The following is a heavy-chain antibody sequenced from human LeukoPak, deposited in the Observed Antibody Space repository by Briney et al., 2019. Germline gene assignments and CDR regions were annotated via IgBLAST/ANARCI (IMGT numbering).Heavy chain of an antibody. D-gene: IGHD3-22*01. Sequence: ASVKVSCKVSGYTLTELSMHWVRQAPGKGLEWMGGFDPEDGETIYAQKFQGRVAMTRDTSTNTVYMELSSLRSEDTAVYYCARGGFTDRSGYYYWGQGTLVTVSS. CDR3: ARGGFTDRSGYYY. J-gene: IGHJ4*02. CDR1: GYTLTELS. CDR2: FDPEDGET. V-gene: IGHV1-24*01.